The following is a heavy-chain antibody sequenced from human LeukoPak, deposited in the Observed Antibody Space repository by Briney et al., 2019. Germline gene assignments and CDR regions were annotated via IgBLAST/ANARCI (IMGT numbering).Heavy chain of an antibody. J-gene: IGHJ4*02. D-gene: IGHD4-23*01. CDR2: ISSSSSTI. CDR1: GFTVPTHS. V-gene: IGHV3-48*01. CDR3: LRVVTYAYVDS. Sequence: GGSLRLSCGPSGFTVPTHSSLWARQAPGKGLVCVSYISSSSSTIYYADSVKGRFTISRDNAENSVYLQMNSLRAEQTAVYYSLRVVTYAYVDSWGQETLVTVSS.